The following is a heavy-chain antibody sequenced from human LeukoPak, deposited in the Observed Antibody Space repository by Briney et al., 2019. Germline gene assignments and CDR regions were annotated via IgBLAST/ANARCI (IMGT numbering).Heavy chain of an antibody. Sequence: SETLSLTCAVSGYSISSGYYWGWIRRPPGKGLEWIGYIYYSGSTNYNPSLKSRVTISVDTSKNQFSLKLSSVTAADTAVYYCARNLYGSGSYCNVYWFDPWGQGTLVTVSS. J-gene: IGHJ5*02. V-gene: IGHV4-61*01. CDR1: GYSISSGYY. CDR3: ARNLYGSGSYCNVYWFDP. D-gene: IGHD3-10*01. CDR2: IYYSGST.